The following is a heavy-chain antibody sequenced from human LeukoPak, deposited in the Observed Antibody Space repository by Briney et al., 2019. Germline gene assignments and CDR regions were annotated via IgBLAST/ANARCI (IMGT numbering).Heavy chain of an antibody. J-gene: IGHJ4*02. CDR2: ISYDGSNK. V-gene: IGHV3-30-3*01. D-gene: IGHD2-2*01. CDR1: GFTFSSYA. CDR3: AREGVDIVVVPAAVTGFDY. Sequence: PGRSLRLSCAASGFTFSSYAMHWARQAPGKGLEWVAVISYDGSNKYYADSVKGRFTISRDNSKNTLYLQMNSLRAEDTAVYYCAREGVDIVVVPAAVTGFDYWGQGTLVTVSS.